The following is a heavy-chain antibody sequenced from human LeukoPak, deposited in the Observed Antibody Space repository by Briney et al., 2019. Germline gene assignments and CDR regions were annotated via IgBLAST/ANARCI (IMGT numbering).Heavy chain of an antibody. CDR2: INPSGGST. CDR1: GYTFTSYY. D-gene: IGHD5-12*01. V-gene: IGHV1-46*01. Sequence: ASVKVSCKASGYTFTSYYIHWVRQAPGQGLEWMGIINPSGGSTSYAQKFQGRVTMTRDTSTSTVYMELSSLRSEDTAVYYCARAAIGYSAYPEPFDYWGRGTLVTVSS. CDR3: ARAAIGYSAYPEPFDY. J-gene: IGHJ4*02.